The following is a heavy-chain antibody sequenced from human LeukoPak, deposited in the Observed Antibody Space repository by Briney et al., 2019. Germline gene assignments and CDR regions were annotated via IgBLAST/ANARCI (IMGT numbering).Heavy chain of an antibody. CDR3: VRDLVATIDHYYYGMDV. J-gene: IGHJ6*02. CDR2: IYNSVRT. D-gene: IGHD5-12*01. CDR1: GGSVSSGSYY. V-gene: IGHV4-61*01. Sequence: SETLSLTCIVSGGSVSSGSYYWSWIRQPPGKGLEWIGYIYNSVRTNYNPSLKSRVPISVDTSKNQLSLKLSSVTAADTAVYFCVRDLVATIDHYYYGMDVWGQGTTVTVS.